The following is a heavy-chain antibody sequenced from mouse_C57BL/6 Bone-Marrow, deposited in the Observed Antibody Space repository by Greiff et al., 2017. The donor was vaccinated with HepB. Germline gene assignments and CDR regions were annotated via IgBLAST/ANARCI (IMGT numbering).Heavy chain of an antibody. V-gene: IGHV1-64*01. J-gene: IGHJ2*01. Sequence: QVQLQQPGAELVKPGASVKLSCKASGYTFTSYWMHWVKQRPGQGLEWIGMIHPNSGSTNYNEKFKSKATLTVDKSSSTAYMHLSSLTSEDSALYYCARSFICSLFGCWGQGTTLTVSS. D-gene: IGHD1-1*01. CDR2: IHPNSGST. CDR3: ARSFICSLFGC. CDR1: GYTFTSYW.